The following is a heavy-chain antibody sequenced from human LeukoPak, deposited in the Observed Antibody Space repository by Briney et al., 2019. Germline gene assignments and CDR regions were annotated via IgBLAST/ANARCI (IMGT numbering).Heavy chain of an antibody. CDR1: GYTFTGYY. J-gene: IGHJ5*02. V-gene: IGHV1-2*02. Sequence: PGASVKVSCKASGYTFTGYYMHWVRQAPGQGLEWMGWINPNSGGTNYAQKFQGRVTMTRDTSISTAYMELSRLRSDDTAVYYCARALEDIVVVVAGFDPWGQGTLVTVSS. CDR3: ARALEDIVVVVAGFDP. D-gene: IGHD2-15*01. CDR2: INPNSGGT.